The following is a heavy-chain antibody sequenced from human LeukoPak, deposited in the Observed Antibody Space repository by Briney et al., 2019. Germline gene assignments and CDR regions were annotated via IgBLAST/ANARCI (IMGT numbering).Heavy chain of an antibody. CDR2: IYYSGST. V-gene: IGHV4-30-4*01. CDR3: ARHSFSGFGDFDY. D-gene: IGHD3-10*01. Sequence: SQTLSLTCTVSGGSISSGDYYWSWIRQPPGKGLEWIGYIYYSGSTYYNPSLKSRVTISVDTSKNQFSLKLSSVTAADTAVYYCARHSFSGFGDFDYWGQGTLVTVSS. J-gene: IGHJ4*02. CDR1: GGSISSGDYY.